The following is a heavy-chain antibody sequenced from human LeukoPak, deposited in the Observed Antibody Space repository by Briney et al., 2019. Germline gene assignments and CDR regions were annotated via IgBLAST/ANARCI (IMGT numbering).Heavy chain of an antibody. Sequence: SVKVSCKASGYTFTGYYMHWGRQAPGQGLEWMGWINPNSGGTNYAQKFQGRVTMTRDTSISTAYMELSRLRSDDTAVYYCARVSVISSWYPDYWGQGTLVTVSS. V-gene: IGHV1-2*02. CDR2: INPNSGGT. CDR3: ARVSVISSWYPDY. D-gene: IGHD6-13*01. J-gene: IGHJ4*02. CDR1: GYTFTGYY.